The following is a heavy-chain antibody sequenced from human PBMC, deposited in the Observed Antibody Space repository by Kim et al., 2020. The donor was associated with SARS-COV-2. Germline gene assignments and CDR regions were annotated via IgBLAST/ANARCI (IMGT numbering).Heavy chain of an antibody. CDR3: AEETYSSGRGGIFVT. CDR1: GLTFSSLG. Sequence: GGSLRLSCAASGLTFSSLGIHWVRQAPGKGLEWVSAINTGATRTHNAGSVTGRFTISTDISKNTVYLQMNSLRDEDTALFYFAEETYSSGRGGIFVTWGQGTRVTVSS. D-gene: IGHD6-19*01. V-gene: IGHV3-23*01. CDR2: INTGATRT. J-gene: IGHJ6*02.